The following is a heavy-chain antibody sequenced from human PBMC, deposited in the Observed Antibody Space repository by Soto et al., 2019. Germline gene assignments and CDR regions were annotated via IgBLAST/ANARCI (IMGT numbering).Heavy chain of an antibody. D-gene: IGHD3-10*01. J-gene: IGHJ4*02. CDR3: ETDKFGAGRGGVHF. Sequence: QVQLVQSGAEVKKPGASLRVSCETSGGTSTIYTITWVRQAPGQGLQWMGRIVPTLRITNYAQEFQGRLTITAESSTSTAPIELTSLTSEDTAGFYCETDKFGAGRGGVHFWGQGTLVTVSS. CDR1: GGTSTIYT. CDR2: IVPTLRIT. V-gene: IGHV1-69*08.